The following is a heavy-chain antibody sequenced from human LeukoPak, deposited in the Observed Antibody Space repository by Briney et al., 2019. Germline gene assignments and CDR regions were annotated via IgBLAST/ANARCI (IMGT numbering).Heavy chain of an antibody. Sequence: PGGSLRLSCAASGFTFSDYTLNWVRQPPGKGLEWVSSITGDSTYIYYADSVKGRFTVSSDNAKNSLYLHINSLRAEDTAVYYCARVQGSPYWGQGTLVTVSS. V-gene: IGHV3-21*01. J-gene: IGHJ4*02. CDR3: ARVQGSPY. CDR1: GFTFSDYT. CDR2: ITGDSTYI.